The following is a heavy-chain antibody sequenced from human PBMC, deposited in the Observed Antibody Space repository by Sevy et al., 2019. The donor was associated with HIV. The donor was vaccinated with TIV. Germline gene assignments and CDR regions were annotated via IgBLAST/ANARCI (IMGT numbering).Heavy chain of an antibody. CDR3: AKERVSTESFFDY. CDR1: GFTFSSFA. V-gene: IGHV3-23*01. J-gene: IGHJ4*02. Sequence: GGSLRLSCAASGFTFSSFAMTWVHQPPGKGLEWVSAISGSGGRTYYVDSVKGRFTISRDNSKNTVSLQMNSLRVEDTAVYYCAKERVSTESFFDYWGQGILVTVSS. D-gene: IGHD3-9*01. CDR2: ISGSGGRT.